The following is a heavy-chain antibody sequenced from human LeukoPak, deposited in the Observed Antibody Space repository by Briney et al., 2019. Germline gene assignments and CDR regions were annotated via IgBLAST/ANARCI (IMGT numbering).Heavy chain of an antibody. CDR1: GGSISSSSYY. CDR2: IYHSGST. Sequence: PSETLSLTCTVSGGSISSSSYYWGWIRQPPGKGLEWIGSIYHSGSTYYNSSLKSRVTISVDTSENQFSLKVTSVTAADTAIYYCARHLYCSSTSCAFNNWFDPWGQGTLVTVSS. V-gene: IGHV4-39*01. CDR3: ARHLYCSSTSCAFNNWFDP. D-gene: IGHD2-2*01. J-gene: IGHJ5*02.